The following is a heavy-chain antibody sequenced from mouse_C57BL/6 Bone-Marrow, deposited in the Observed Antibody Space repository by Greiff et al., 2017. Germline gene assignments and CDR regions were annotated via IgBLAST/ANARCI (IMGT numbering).Heavy chain of an antibody. D-gene: IGHD1-1*01. V-gene: IGHV1-19*01. CDR2: INPYNGGT. CDR3: AREGYYYGSSYNY. J-gene: IGHJ2*01. CDR1: GYTFTDYY. Sequence: VQLQQSGPVLVKPGASVKMSCKASGYTFTDYYMNWVKQSHGKSLEWIGGINPYNGGTSYNQKFKGKAPLTVDKSSSTAYMERNSRTSKDSAVYDCAREGYYYGSSYNYWGQGTTLTVSS.